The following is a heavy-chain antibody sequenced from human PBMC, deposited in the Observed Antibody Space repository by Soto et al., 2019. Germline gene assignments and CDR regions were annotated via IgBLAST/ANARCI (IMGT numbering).Heavy chain of an antibody. CDR3: VRGRLNLDC. CDR2: ISSDGSST. CDR1: GFTFSNYW. J-gene: IGHJ4*02. V-gene: IGHV3-74*01. Sequence: EVQLVESGGDLVQPGKSLRLSCAASGFTFSNYWLHWVRQVPGKGLVWVSRISSDGSSTNYADSVKGRFTISRDNAENTLYLQMNSLRAEDTAVYYCVRGRLNLDCWGQGTLVTVSS. D-gene: IGHD2-8*01.